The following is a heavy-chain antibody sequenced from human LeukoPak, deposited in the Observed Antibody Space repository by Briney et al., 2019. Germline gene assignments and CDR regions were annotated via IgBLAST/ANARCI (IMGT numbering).Heavy chain of an antibody. Sequence: GGSLRLSCSASGFTFSSYAMHWVRQAPGKGLEYVSAISSNGGSTYYADSVKGRFTISRDNAKNTLYLQMNSLGAEDTAVYYCARDLELTYYDSSGYDYWGQGTPVTVSS. J-gene: IGHJ4*02. CDR1: GFTFSSYA. V-gene: IGHV3-64*04. CDR3: ARDLELTYYDSSGYDY. D-gene: IGHD3-22*01. CDR2: ISSNGGST.